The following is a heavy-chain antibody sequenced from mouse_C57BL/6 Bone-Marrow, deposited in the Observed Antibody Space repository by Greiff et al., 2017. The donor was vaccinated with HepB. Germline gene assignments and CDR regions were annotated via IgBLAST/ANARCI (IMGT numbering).Heavy chain of an antibody. D-gene: IGHD2-4*01. J-gene: IGHJ4*01. V-gene: IGHV6-6*01. Sequence: EVKLQESGGGLVQPGGSMKLSCAASGFTFSDAWMDWVRQSPEKGLEWVAEIRNKANNHATYYAESVKGRFTISRDDSKSSVYLQMNSLRAEDTGIYYCTRIYYDYDRRPYAMDYWGQGTSVTVSS. CDR2: IRNKANNHAT. CDR3: TRIYYDYDRRPYAMDY. CDR1: GFTFSDAW.